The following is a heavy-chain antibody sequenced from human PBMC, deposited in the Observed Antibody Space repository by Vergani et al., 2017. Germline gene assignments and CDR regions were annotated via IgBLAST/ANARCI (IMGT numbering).Heavy chain of an antibody. Sequence: QLQLQESGPGLVKPSETLSLTCTVSGGSISSSSYYWGWIRQPPGKGLEWIGSIYYSGSTYYNPSLKSRVTISVDTSKNQFSLKLSSVTAADTAVYYCAREASYYGSGSYYVXFDYWGQGTLVTVSS. D-gene: IGHD3-10*01. CDR2: IYYSGST. J-gene: IGHJ4*02. CDR1: GGSISSSSYY. V-gene: IGHV4-39*07. CDR3: AREASYYGSGSYYVXFDY.